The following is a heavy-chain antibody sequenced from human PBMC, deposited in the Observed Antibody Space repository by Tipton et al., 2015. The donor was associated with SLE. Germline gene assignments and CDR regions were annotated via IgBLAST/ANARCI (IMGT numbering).Heavy chain of an antibody. CDR3: ARLGGGSGPYSFDC. D-gene: IGHD3-16*01. Sequence: LRLSCAVYGGSFSGYYWSWIRQPPGKGLEWIGEINHSGSTNYNPSLKSRVTISVDTSKNQFSLKLTSVTAADTAVYYCARLGGGSGPYSFDCWGQGALVTVSS. CDR1: GGSFSGYY. CDR2: INHSGST. V-gene: IGHV4-34*01. J-gene: IGHJ4*02.